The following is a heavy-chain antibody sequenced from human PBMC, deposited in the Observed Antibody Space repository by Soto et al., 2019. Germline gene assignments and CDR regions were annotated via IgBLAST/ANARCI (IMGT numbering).Heavy chain of an antibody. CDR1: GYTFTSYG. CDR3: AREDQLPLTAGYSSGWPYYFDY. D-gene: IGHD6-19*01. J-gene: IGHJ4*02. Sequence: QVQLVQSGAEVKKPGASVKVSCKASGYTFTSYGISWVRQAPGQGLEWMGWISAYNGNTNYAQKLQGRGTMTTDTSTSTAYMELRSLRSDDTAVYYCAREDQLPLTAGYSSGWPYYFDYWGQGTLVTVSS. CDR2: ISAYNGNT. V-gene: IGHV1-18*01.